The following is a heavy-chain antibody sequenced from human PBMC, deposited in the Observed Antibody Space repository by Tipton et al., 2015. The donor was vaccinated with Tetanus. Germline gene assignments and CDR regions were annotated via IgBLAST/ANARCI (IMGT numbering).Heavy chain of an antibody. CDR2: IYYSGST. V-gene: IGHV4-59*01. CDR3: ARSYDFWSGPHLDY. D-gene: IGHD3-3*01. Sequence: GLVKPSETLSLTCTVSGGSISSYYWSWIRQPPGKGLEWIGYIYYSGSTNYNPSLKSRVTISVDTSKNQFSLKLSSVTAADTAVYYCARSYDFWSGPHLDYRGQGTLVTVSS. CDR1: GGSISSYY. J-gene: IGHJ4*02.